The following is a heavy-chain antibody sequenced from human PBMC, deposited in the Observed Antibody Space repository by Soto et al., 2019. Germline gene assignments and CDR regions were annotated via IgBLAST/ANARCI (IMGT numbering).Heavy chain of an antibody. CDR2: IDTDGGGT. CDR3: ATGFDV. CDR1: GFTFRSHR. J-gene: IGHJ4*02. D-gene: IGHD3-10*01. V-gene: IGHV3-74*01. Sequence: EVQLVESGGGLVQPGGSLRVSCAASGFTFRSHRIHWVRQAPGKGLAWVSRIDTDGGGTSYADSVKGRFTISTDKAENTVYLQMNGLRVEDTAVYSCATGFDVWGQGTLVTVSS.